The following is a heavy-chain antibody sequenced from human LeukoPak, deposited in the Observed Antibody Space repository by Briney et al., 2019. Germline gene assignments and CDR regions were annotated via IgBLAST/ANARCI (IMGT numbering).Heavy chain of an antibody. Sequence: PGRSLRLSCAASGFTFSSYAMHWVRQAPGKGLEWVAVISYDGSNKYYADSVKGRFTISRDNSKNTLYLQMNSLRAEDTAVYYCARDGAITAAGTIHYYYMDVWGKGTTVTVSS. CDR3: ARDGAITAAGTIHYYYMDV. CDR2: ISYDGSNK. CDR1: GFTFSSYA. V-gene: IGHV3-30*04. D-gene: IGHD6-13*01. J-gene: IGHJ6*03.